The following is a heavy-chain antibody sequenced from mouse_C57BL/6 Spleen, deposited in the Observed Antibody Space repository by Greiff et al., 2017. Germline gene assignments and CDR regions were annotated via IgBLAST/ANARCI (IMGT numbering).Heavy chain of an antibody. J-gene: IGHJ4*01. V-gene: IGHV1-80*01. D-gene: IGHD1-3*01. CDR3: ARRTSYKAHYYAMDY. CDR1: GYAFSSYW. Sequence: VKLQESGAELVKPGASVKISCKASGYAFSSYWMNWVKQRPGKGLEWIGQIYPGDGDTNYNGKFKGKATLTADKSSSTAYMQLSSLTSEDSAVYFCARRTSYKAHYYAMDYWGQGTSVTVS. CDR2: IYPGDGDT.